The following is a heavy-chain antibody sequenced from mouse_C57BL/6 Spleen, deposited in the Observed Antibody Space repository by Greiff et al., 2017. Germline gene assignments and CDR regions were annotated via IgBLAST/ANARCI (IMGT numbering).Heavy chain of an antibody. V-gene: IGHV1-80*01. CDR1: GYAFSSYW. D-gene: IGHD1-1*01. J-gene: IGHJ4*01. CDR3: ARGGYGRREMDD. Sequence: ESGAELVKPGASVKISCKASGYAFSSYWMNWVKQRPGEGLEWIGQIYPGDGDTNYNGKFKGQATLTANKSSSTAYMQLSSLTSEDSAVYFCARGGYGRREMDDLGQGTSVTVSS. CDR2: IYPGDGDT.